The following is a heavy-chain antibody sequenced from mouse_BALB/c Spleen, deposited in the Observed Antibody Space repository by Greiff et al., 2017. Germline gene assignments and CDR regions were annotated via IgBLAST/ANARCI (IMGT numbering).Heavy chain of an antibody. V-gene: IGHV1-67*01. CDR2: ISTYYGNT. CDR1: GYTFTDYA. CDR3: ASEPYYGSSPRLAY. J-gene: IGHJ3*01. Sequence: VKLQESGPELVRPGVSVKISCKGSGYTFTDYAMHWVKQSHAKSLEWIGVISTYYGNTNYNQKFKGKATMTVDKSSSTAYMELARLTSEDSAIYYCASEPYYGSSPRLAYWGQGTLVTVSA. D-gene: IGHD1-1*01.